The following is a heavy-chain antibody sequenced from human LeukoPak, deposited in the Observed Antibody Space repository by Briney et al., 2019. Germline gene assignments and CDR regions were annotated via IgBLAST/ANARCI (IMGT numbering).Heavy chain of an antibody. Sequence: ASVKVSCKASGYTFTGYYMHCVRQAPGQGLEWMGWINPNSGGTNYAQKFQVRVTMTRDTSISTAYTVLSRLRSDDTAVYYCARDASGTYDYWGQGTLVTVSS. D-gene: IGHD5-12*01. V-gene: IGHV1-2*02. CDR3: ARDASGTYDY. CDR2: INPNSGGT. J-gene: IGHJ4*02. CDR1: GYTFTGYY.